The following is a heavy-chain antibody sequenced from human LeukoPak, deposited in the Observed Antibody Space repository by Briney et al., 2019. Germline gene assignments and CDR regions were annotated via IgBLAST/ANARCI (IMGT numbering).Heavy chain of an antibody. V-gene: IGHV4-34*01. D-gene: IGHD3-3*01. J-gene: IGHJ5*02. CDR1: GGSFSGYY. CDR3: ARGRAYYDFWSGYARGWFDP. CDR2: INHSGST. Sequence: SETLSLTCAVYGGSFSGYYWSWIRQPPGKGLEWIGEINHSGSTNYNPSLKSRVTISVDTSKNQFSLKLSSVTAADTAVYYCARGRAYYDFWSGYARGWFDPWGQGTLVTVSS.